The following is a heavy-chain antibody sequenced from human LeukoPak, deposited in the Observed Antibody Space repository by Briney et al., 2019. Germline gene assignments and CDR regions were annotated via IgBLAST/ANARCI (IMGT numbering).Heavy chain of an antibody. V-gene: IGHV4-39*07. CDR3: ARTTEGGYTYGYFYYYYMDV. Sequence: SETLSLTCTVSGGSISSSSYYWGWIRQPPGKGLEWIGSIYYSGSTNYNPSLKSRVSISVDTSKNQFSLKLTSVTAADTAVYYCARTTEGGYTYGYFYYYYMDVWGKGTTVTISS. D-gene: IGHD5-18*01. CDR2: IYYSGST. CDR1: GGSISSSSYY. J-gene: IGHJ6*03.